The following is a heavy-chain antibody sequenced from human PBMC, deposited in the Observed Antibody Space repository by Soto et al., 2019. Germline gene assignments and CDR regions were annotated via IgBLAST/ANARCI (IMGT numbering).Heavy chain of an antibody. D-gene: IGHD6-13*01. Sequence: PSETLSLTCAVYGGSFSGYYWSWIRPPPGKGLEWIGEINHSGSTNYNPSLKSRVTISVDTSKNQFSLKLSSVTAADTAVYYCAVGIAAAGPRVDWFDPWGQGTLVTVSS. J-gene: IGHJ5*02. CDR1: GGSFSGYY. V-gene: IGHV4-34*01. CDR2: INHSGST. CDR3: AVGIAAAGPRVDWFDP.